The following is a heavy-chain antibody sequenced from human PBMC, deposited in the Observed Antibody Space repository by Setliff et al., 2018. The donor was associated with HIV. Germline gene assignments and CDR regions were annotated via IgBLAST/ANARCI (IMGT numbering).Heavy chain of an antibody. CDR2: MSYSGST. CDR1: GGSISSYF. V-gene: IGHV4-59*01. J-gene: IGHJ4*02. CDR3: AKSAGFYGDYTFDH. Sequence: SETLSLTCTVSGGSISSYFWSWIRQPPGKGLEWIGYMSYSGSTYDNPSLKSRIIMSVDTSKNQFSLKLSSVTAADTALYYCAKSAGFYGDYTFDHWGQGRQVTVSS. D-gene: IGHD4-17*01.